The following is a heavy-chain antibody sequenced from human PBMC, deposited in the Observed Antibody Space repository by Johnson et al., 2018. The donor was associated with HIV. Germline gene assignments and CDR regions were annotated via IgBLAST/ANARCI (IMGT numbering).Heavy chain of an antibody. CDR2: ISSSGSTK. V-gene: IGHV3-11*04. J-gene: IGHJ3*02. Sequence: QVQLVESGGGVVQPGRSLRLSYAASGFTFSDYYMSWIRQAPGKGLEWVSYISSSGSTKYYADSVKGRFTISRDNAKNSLYLQMNSLRAEDTAVYYCARDEWELDAFDIWGQGTMVTVSS. CDR1: GFTFSDYY. D-gene: IGHD1-26*01. CDR3: ARDEWELDAFDI.